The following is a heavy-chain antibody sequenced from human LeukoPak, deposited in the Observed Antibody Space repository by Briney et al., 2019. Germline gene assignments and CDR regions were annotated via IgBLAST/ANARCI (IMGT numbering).Heavy chain of an antibody. Sequence: ASVKVSCKASGGTFSSYAISWVRQAPGQGLEWMGGIIPIFGTANYAQKFQGRVTITTDESTSTAYMELSSLRSEDTAVYYCARAGPYSSSSGLFDYWGQGTLVTVSS. D-gene: IGHD6-6*01. CDR2: IIPIFGTA. CDR3: ARAGPYSSSSGLFDY. J-gene: IGHJ4*02. V-gene: IGHV1-69*05. CDR1: GGTFSSYA.